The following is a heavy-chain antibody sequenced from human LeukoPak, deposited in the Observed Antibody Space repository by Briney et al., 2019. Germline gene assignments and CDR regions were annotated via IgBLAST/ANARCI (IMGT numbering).Heavy chain of an antibody. Sequence: ASVKVSCKVSGYTLTELSMHWVRQAPGKGLEWMGGFDPEDGETIYAQKFQGRVTMTEDTSTDTAYMELSSLRSEDTAVYYCATDRGRIAVAGLKLWTHYGMDVWGQGTTVTVSS. CDR3: ATDRGRIAVAGLKLWTHYGMDV. CDR1: GYTLTELS. J-gene: IGHJ6*02. CDR2: FDPEDGET. V-gene: IGHV1-24*01. D-gene: IGHD6-19*01.